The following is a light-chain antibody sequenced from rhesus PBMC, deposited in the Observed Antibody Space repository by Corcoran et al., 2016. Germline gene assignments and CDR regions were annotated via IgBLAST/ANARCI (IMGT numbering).Light chain of an antibody. CDR1: QGISSY. J-gene: IGKJ4*01. Sequence: DIQMSQSPSSLSASVGDRVTITCRASQGISSYLNWYQQKPGKAPKLLIYYANSLASGVPSRVSGSGSGTEFTLTISSLQPEDFATYYCQQGNSNPLTFGGGTKVELK. V-gene: IGKV1-32*02. CDR3: QQGNSNPLT. CDR2: YAN.